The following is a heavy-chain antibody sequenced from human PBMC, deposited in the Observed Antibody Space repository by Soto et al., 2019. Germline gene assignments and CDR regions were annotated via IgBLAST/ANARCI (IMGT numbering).Heavy chain of an antibody. V-gene: IGHV1-18*01. Sequence: ALVKVSCKASGYTFTSYGISWVRQAPGQGLEWMGWISAYNGNTNYAQKLQGRVTMTTDTSTSTAYMELRSLRSDDTAVYYCARDRESYYYYYYMDVWGKGTTVTVSS. CDR2: ISAYNGNT. CDR3: ARDRESYYYYYYMDV. J-gene: IGHJ6*03. CDR1: GYTFTSYG.